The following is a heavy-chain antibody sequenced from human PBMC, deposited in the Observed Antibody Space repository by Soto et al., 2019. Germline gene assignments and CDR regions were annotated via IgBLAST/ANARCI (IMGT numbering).Heavy chain of an antibody. V-gene: IGHV3-23*01. CDR1: GFKFSSYA. J-gene: IGHJ2*01. Sequence: EVQLLESGGDLVQPGGSLRLSCVASGFKFSSYAMNWVRQAPGKGLEWVSTISGSGSSTSYADSVKGRFSISRDNPKTTLFLQMNSLRAEDTAVYYCAKGTEAVAGNYFDLWGRGTLVTVSS. D-gene: IGHD6-19*01. CDR3: AKGTEAVAGNYFDL. CDR2: ISGSGSST.